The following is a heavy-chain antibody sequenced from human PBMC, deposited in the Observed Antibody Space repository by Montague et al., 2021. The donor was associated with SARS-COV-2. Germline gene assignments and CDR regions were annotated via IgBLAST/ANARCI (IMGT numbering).Heavy chain of an antibody. D-gene: IGHD3-16*01. J-gene: IGHJ3*02. CDR2: PQHKTKKFD. CDR3: ARGDGLGPYTGYAFDI. V-gene: IGHV6-1*01. CDR1: GDSVAELRGR. Sequence: CAISGDSVAELRGRSEEHTSELQSHEHFVCRPQHKTKKFDHYEVSMKGRISIKADTSKNQFSLQLDSVTPEDTAVYYCARGDGLGPYTGYAFDIWGQGTLVTVS.